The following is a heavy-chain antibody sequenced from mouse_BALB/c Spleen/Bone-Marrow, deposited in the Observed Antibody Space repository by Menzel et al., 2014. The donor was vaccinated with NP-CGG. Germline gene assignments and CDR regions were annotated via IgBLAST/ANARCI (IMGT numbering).Heavy chain of an antibody. Sequence: DVKLQESGPDLVKPSQSLSLTCTVTGYSITSGYSWHWIRQFPGNKLEWMGYIHYSGSTNYNPSLKSRISITRDTSKNQFFLQLNSVTTEDTATYYCARTYYGSGSNYWYFDVWGAGTTVTVSS. CDR3: ARTYYGSGSNYWYFDV. CDR1: GYSITSGYS. V-gene: IGHV3-1*02. CDR2: IHYSGST. D-gene: IGHD1-1*01. J-gene: IGHJ1*01.